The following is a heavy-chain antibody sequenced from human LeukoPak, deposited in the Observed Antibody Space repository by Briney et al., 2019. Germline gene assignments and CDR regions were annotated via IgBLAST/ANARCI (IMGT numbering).Heavy chain of an antibody. D-gene: IGHD3-3*01. CDR3: AREGGISIFGVVIN. V-gene: IGHV3-30*04. CDR2: ISHDGSNK. J-gene: IGHJ4*02. Sequence: GGSLRLSCAASGFTFSNYAMHWVRQAPGKGLEWVAVISHDGSNKYYADSVKGRFTISRDNSKNTLYLQMNSLRAEDTAVYYCAREGGISIFGVVINWGQGTLVTVSS. CDR1: GFTFSNYA.